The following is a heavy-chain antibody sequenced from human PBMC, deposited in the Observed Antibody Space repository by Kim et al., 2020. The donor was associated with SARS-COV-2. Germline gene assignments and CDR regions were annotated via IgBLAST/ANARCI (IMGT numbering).Heavy chain of an antibody. CDR1: GYTFTSYA. CDR3: ARDLGIYCSSTSCRYGMDV. J-gene: IGHJ6*02. V-gene: IGHV1-3*01. CDR2: INAGNGNT. D-gene: IGHD2-2*01. Sequence: ASVKVSCKASGYTFTSYAMHWVRQAPGQRLEWMGWINAGNGNTKYSQKFQGRVTITRDTSASTAYMELSSLRSEDTAVYYFARDLGIYCSSTSCRYGMDVWGQGATVTVSS.